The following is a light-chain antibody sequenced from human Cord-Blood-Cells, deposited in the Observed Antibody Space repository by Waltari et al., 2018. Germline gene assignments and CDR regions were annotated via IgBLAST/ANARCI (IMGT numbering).Light chain of an antibody. CDR3: SSYAGSNNLV. Sequence: QSALTQPPSASGSPGQSVTISCTGTSSDVGGYNYVSWYQQHPGKAPKLMIYEVSQRPAVVPDRFSGSNSGNTASLTVSGLQSEDEADYYCSSYAGSNNLVFGGGTKLTVL. CDR1: SSDVGGYNY. V-gene: IGLV2-8*01. CDR2: EVS. J-gene: IGLJ2*01.